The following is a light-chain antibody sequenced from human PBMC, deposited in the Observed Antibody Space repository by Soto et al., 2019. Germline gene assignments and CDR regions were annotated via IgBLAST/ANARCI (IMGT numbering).Light chain of an antibody. CDR1: QGVNSN. J-gene: IGKJ5*01. CDR3: QQHGQWPIT. V-gene: IGKV3D-15*01. CDR2: GIS. Sequence: EIVMTQSPATLSVSRGERSTLSSGSSQGVNSNYLAWYQQKPGPAPRPLIYGISKRATDIPDRFSGSGSGTEFTLPIISLQPEDFATYHRQQHGQWPITFGQATRLEI.